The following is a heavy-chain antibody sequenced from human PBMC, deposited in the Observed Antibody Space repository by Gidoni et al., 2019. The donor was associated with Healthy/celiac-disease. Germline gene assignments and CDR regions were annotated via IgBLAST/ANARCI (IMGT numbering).Heavy chain of an antibody. J-gene: IGHJ4*02. D-gene: IGHD2-15*01. CDR3: ARDRLTGYCSGGSCYSPGGY. CDR2: ISYDGSNK. V-gene: IGHV3-30-3*01. CDR1: GSTFSSYA. Sequence: QVQLVESGGGVVQPGRSLRLDCAASGSTFSSYAMHWVRQAPGKGLEWVAVISYDGSNKYYADSVKGRFTISRDNSKNTLYLQMTSLRAEDTAVYYCARDRLTGYCSGGSCYSPGGYWGQGTLVTVSS.